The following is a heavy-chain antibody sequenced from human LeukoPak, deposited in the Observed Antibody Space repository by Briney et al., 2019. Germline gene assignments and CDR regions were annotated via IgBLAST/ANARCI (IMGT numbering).Heavy chain of an antibody. Sequence: SETLSLTCAVYVDPFSRYYWSWIPQSPGKGLEWIAEIKHRGDTNYNPSVKSRVTISVDTSKNQFSLKLSSVTAADTAVYYCARLRSYVRYYYYMDVWGKGTTVTVSS. CDR2: IKHRGDT. V-gene: IGHV4-34*01. CDR1: VDPFSRYY. D-gene: IGHD1-26*01. J-gene: IGHJ6*03. CDR3: ARLRSYVRYYYYMDV.